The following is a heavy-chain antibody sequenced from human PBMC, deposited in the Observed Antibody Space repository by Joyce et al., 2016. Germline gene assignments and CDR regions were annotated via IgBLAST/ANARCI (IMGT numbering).Heavy chain of an antibody. CDR3: ARDSRKWLVP. CDR1: GYNFISYS. D-gene: IGHD1-14*01. J-gene: IGHJ5*02. Sequence: QVHLVQSGAEVKKPGASVRVSCKTSGYNFISYSIHWGRQAPGQRLEWMGWINAESGKTEYSQKFQGRVTITRDTSASTAYMEVSSLRSEDTAVYYCARDSRKWLVPWGQGTLVTVSS. V-gene: IGHV1-3*01. CDR2: INAESGKT.